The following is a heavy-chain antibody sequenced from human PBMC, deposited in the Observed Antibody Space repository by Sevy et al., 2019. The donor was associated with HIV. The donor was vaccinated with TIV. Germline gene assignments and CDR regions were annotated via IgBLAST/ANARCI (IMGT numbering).Heavy chain of an antibody. V-gene: IGHV3-53*01. D-gene: IGHD6-13*01. CDR2: IYGGGST. J-gene: IGHJ4*02. Sequence: GGSLRLSCAASGFTVSSNYMSWFPQAPGKGLKGVSVIYGGGSTYYADSVKGRFTISRDNSKNTLYLQMNSLRAEDTAVYYCATGRYSSSWYLDYWGQGTLVTVSS. CDR1: GFTVSSNY. CDR3: ATGRYSSSWYLDY.